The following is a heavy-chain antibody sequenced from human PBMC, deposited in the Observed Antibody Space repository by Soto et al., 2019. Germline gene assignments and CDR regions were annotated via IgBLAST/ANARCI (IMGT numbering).Heavy chain of an antibody. CDR2: ISFDGTNK. CDR3: AREMIPMLMGGMCAMDV. Sequence: QVQLVESGGGVVQPERSQRLSCTASKFTFASYVMHWVRPAPGEGLEWVALISFDGTNKYYADSVKGRFTISRDNSKNTMYLRMNSLRPDDTAVYYCAREMIPMLMGGMCAMDVWGQGTTVTVS. J-gene: IGHJ6*02. D-gene: IGHD3-10*02. V-gene: IGHV3-30*04. CDR1: KFTFASYV.